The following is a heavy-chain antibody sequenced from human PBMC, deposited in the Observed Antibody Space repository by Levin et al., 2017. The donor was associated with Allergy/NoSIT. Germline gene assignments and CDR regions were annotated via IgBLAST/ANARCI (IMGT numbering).Heavy chain of an antibody. Sequence: GGSLRLSCAASGFTFSSYGMHWVRQAPGKGLEWVAVISYDGSNKYYADSVKGRFTISRDNSKNTLYLQMNSLRAEDTAVYYCAKDGVDIVVVPAAHSDSPLGYYYYMDVWGKGTTVTVSS. J-gene: IGHJ6*03. CDR1: GFTFSSYG. D-gene: IGHD2-2*01. V-gene: IGHV3-30*18. CDR3: AKDGVDIVVVPAAHSDSPLGYYYYMDV. CDR2: ISYDGSNK.